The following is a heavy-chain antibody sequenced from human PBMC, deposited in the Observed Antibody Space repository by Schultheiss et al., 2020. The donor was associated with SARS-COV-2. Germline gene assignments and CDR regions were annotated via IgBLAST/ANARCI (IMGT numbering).Heavy chain of an antibody. Sequence: GGSLRLSCAASGFTFSSYAMSWVRQAPGKGLEWVSAISGSGGSTYYADSVKGRFTISRDNSKNTLYLQMNSLRAEDTAVYYCARDNDFWSGYYGMDVWGQGTTVTVSS. CDR1: GFTFSSYA. CDR3: ARDNDFWSGYYGMDV. CDR2: ISGSGGST. D-gene: IGHD3-3*01. V-gene: IGHV3-23*01. J-gene: IGHJ6*02.